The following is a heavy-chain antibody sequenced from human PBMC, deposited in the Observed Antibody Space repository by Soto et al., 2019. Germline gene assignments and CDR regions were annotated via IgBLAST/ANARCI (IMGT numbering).Heavy chain of an antibody. CDR3: ARGAIPTTTNWFDP. V-gene: IGHV5-51*01. CDR1: GYSFTSYW. J-gene: IGHJ5*02. D-gene: IGHD4-17*01. Sequence: PGGSLKSSCKGSGYSFTSYWIGWVRQMPGKGLEWMGIIYPGDSDTRYSPSFQGQVTISADKSISTAYLQWSSLKASDTAMYYSARGAIPTTTNWFDPWGQGTLVTVSS. CDR2: IYPGDSDT.